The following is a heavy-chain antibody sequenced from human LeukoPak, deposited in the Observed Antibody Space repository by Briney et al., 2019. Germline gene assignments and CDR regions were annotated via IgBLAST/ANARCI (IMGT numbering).Heavy chain of an antibody. V-gene: IGHV3-30*04. CDR3: ARDSSFSPVGGKPDY. CDR1: GFTFSSYA. D-gene: IGHD4-23*01. Sequence: GGSLRLSCAASGFTFSSYAMHWVRQAPGKGLEWVAIISYDGINKYYADSVKGRLTISRDNSKNTLYLQMNSLRVEDTAVYYCARDSSFSPVGGKPDYWGQGTPVTVSS. J-gene: IGHJ4*02. CDR2: ISYDGINK.